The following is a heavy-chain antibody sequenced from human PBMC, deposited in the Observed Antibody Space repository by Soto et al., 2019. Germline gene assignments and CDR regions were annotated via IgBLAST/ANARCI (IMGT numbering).Heavy chain of an antibody. CDR3: ARYHHYQSKNHYYYGMDV. CDR2: ISAYNGNT. Sequence: ASVKVSCKASGYTFTSYGISWVRQAPGQGLEWMGWISAYNGNTNYAQKLQGRVTMTTDTSTSTAYMELRSLRSDDTAVYYCARYHHYQSKNHYYYGMDVWGQGTTVTLSS. V-gene: IGHV1-18*01. D-gene: IGHD3-16*01. CDR1: GYTFTSYG. J-gene: IGHJ6*02.